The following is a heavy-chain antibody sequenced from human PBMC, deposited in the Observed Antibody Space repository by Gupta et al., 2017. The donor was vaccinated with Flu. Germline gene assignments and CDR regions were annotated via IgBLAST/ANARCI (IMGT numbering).Heavy chain of an antibody. V-gene: IGHV4-39*01. D-gene: IGHD3-22*01. CDR3: ARHFGYEESSAHSYGGYFYGLDV. CDR2: IKESGTT. Sequence: PPGKWLGWIGKIKESGTTHYKTNLKSRVSMFVDSTKNQFALKVGSVTAADTAGYYCARHFGYEESSAHSYGGYFYGLDVWGQGTTGTVSS. J-gene: IGHJ6*02.